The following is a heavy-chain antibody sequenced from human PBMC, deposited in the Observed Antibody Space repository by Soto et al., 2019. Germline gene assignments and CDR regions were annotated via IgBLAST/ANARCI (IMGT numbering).Heavy chain of an antibody. D-gene: IGHD3-10*01. CDR2: IYYSGST. Sequence: QLQLQESGPGLVKPSETLSLTCTVSGGSISSSSYYWGWIRQPPGKGLEWIGSIYYSGSTYYNPSLKSPVNISVDTSKNQSSLKLSPVTGADSAMYYCATVLWFGELFFTDNWFDPWGQGTLVTVSS. J-gene: IGHJ5*02. V-gene: IGHV4-39*01. CDR1: GGSISSSSYY. CDR3: ATVLWFGELFFTDNWFDP.